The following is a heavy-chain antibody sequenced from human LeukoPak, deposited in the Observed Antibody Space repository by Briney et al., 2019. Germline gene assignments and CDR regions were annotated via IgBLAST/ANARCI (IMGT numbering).Heavy chain of an antibody. CDR1: GFTFSSYS. J-gene: IGHJ6*02. CDR3: ARDRYNWNPDCMDV. CDR2: ISSSSSYI. Sequence: GGSLRLSCAASGFTFSSYSMNWVRQAPGKGLEWVSSISSSSSYIYYADSVKGRFTISRDNAKNSLYLQMNSLRAEDTAVYSCARDRYNWNPDCMDVWAKGPRSPSP. V-gene: IGHV3-21*01. D-gene: IGHD1-20*01.